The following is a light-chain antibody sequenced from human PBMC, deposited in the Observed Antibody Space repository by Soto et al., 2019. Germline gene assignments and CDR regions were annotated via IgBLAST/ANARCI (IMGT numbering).Light chain of an antibody. V-gene: IGLV2-8*01. CDR1: SSDVGGYNY. CDR3: SSYAGSNNLGV. J-gene: IGLJ1*01. CDR2: EVS. Sequence: QSVLTHPPSASGSPGQSVTISCTVTSSDVGGYNYVSWYQQHPGKAPKLMIYEVSKRPSGVPDRFSGSKSGNTASLTVSGLQAEDEADYYCSSYAGSNNLGVFGTGTKVTVL.